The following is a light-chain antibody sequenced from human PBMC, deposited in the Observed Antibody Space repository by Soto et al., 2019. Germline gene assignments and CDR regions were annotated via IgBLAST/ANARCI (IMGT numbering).Light chain of an antibody. CDR1: SSDVGDYNY. Sequence: QSALTQPASVSGSPGQSITISCTGTSSDVGDYNYVSWYQQYPGKAPKLIIYGVRNRPSGVSNRFSGSKFGNTASLTISGLQAEDEADYYCTSYTTSTTHYVFGGGTKVTVL. J-gene: IGLJ1*01. V-gene: IGLV2-14*01. CDR2: GVR. CDR3: TSYTTSTTHYV.